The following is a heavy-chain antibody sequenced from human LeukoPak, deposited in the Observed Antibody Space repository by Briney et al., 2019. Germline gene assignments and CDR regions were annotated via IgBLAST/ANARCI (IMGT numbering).Heavy chain of an antibody. D-gene: IGHD6-6*01. J-gene: IGHJ4*02. CDR2: ISSSSSTI. CDR3: ASSFEYSSSSADY. CDR1: GFTFSSYS. V-gene: IGHV3-48*01. Sequence: GGSLRLSCAASGFTFSSYSMNWVRQAPGKGLEWVSYISSSSSTIYYADSVKGRFTISRDNAKNSLYLQMNSLRAEDTAVYYCASSFEYSSSSADYWGQGTLVTVSS.